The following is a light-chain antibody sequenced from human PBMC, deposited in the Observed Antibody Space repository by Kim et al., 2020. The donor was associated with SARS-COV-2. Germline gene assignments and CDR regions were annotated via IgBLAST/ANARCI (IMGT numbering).Light chain of an antibody. CDR1: NLRMSY. Sequence: SSELTQDPAVSVALGQTVTITCQGDNLRMSYATWYQQKPGQAPLLVIYGENSRPSGIPDRFFGSYSRNTASLTITGAQAEDEADYYCNSRDISSDHVLFGGGTQLTVL. J-gene: IGLJ3*02. CDR2: GEN. V-gene: IGLV3-19*01. CDR3: NSRDISSDHVL.